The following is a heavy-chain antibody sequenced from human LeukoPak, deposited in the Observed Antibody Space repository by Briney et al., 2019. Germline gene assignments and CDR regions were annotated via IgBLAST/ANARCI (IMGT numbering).Heavy chain of an antibody. Sequence: ALVKVSCKASGGTFSSYAISWVRQAPGQGLEWMGGIIPIFGTANYAQKFQGRVTITADESTSTAYMELSSLRSEDTAVYYCARADCSSTSCFLFPYYYYYGMDVWGQGTTVTVSS. CDR2: IIPIFGTA. CDR1: GGTFSSYA. V-gene: IGHV1-69*13. D-gene: IGHD2-2*01. J-gene: IGHJ6*02. CDR3: ARADCSSTSCFLFPYYYYYGMDV.